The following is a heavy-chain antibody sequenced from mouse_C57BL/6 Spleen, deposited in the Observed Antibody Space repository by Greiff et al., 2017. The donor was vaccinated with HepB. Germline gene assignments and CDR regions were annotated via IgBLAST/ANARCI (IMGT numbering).Heavy chain of an antibody. J-gene: IGHJ2*01. V-gene: IGHV5-9*01. CDR2: ISGGGGNT. D-gene: IGHD4-1*01. CDR1: GFTFSSYT. CDR3: ARSANISFFDY. Sequence: DVMLVESGGGLVKPGGSLKLSCAASGFTFSSYTMSWVRQTPEKRLEWVATISGGGGNTYYPDSVKGRFTISRDNAKNTLYLQMSSLRSEDTALYYCARSANISFFDYWGQGTTLTVSS.